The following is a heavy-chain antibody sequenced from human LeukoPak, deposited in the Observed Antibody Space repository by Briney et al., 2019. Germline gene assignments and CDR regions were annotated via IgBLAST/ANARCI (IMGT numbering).Heavy chain of an antibody. V-gene: IGHV4-39*07. CDR1: GGSISSSSYY. CDR2: IYYSGST. J-gene: IGHJ5*02. Sequence: SSETLSLTCTVSGGSISSSSYYWGWIRQPPGKGLEWIGSIYYSGSTYYNPSLKSRVTISVDTSKNQFSLKLSSVTAADTAVYYCARGAYSSYYLGWFDPWGQGTLVTVSS. CDR3: ARGAYSSYYLGWFDP. D-gene: IGHD4-11*01.